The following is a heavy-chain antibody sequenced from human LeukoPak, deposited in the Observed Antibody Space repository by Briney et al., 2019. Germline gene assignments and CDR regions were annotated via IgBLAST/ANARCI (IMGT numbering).Heavy chain of an antibody. Sequence: PGGSLRLSCAASGFTFSSYSMNWVRQAPGKGLEWVSSISSSSSYIYYADSVKGRFTTSRDNSKNTLYLQMNSLRAEDTAVYYCAKDSGAATPVPFDYWGQGTLVTVSS. J-gene: IGHJ4*02. CDR1: GFTFSSYS. CDR3: AKDSGAATPVPFDY. D-gene: IGHD2-15*01. CDR2: ISSSSSYI. V-gene: IGHV3-21*04.